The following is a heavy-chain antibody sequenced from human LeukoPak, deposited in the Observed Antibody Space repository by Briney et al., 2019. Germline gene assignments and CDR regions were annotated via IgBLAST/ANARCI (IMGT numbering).Heavy chain of an antibody. D-gene: IGHD3-10*01. V-gene: IGHV1-24*01. J-gene: IGHJ6*02. Sequence: ASVKVSCKVSGHTLTELSMHWVRQAPGKGLEWMGGFDPEDGETIYAQKFQGRVTMTEDTSTDTGYMELSSLRSEDTAVYYCAKGFGESHYYYYGMDVWGQGTTVTVSS. CDR3: AKGFGESHYYYYGMDV. CDR1: GHTLTELS. CDR2: FDPEDGET.